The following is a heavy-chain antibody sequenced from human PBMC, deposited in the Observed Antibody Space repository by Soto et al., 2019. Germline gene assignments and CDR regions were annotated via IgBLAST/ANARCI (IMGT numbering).Heavy chain of an antibody. CDR3: TAHRSSLTMRRGVIIGDYYYNGMDV. J-gene: IGHJ6*02. CDR2: IRSKAYGGTT. D-gene: IGHD3-10*01. Sequence: GGSLRLSCTSSGLTFGDYAMTLFRQAPGKGLEWVSFIRSKAYGGTTEYAASFKGRFTISRDDSESIAYLQMNSLKTEDTAMYYCTAHRSSLTMRRGVIIGDYYYNGMDVWGQGTAVTVSS. V-gene: IGHV3-49*03. CDR1: GLTFGDYA.